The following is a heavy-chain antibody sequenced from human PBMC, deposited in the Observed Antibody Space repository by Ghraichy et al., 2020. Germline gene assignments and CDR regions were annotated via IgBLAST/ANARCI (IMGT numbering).Heavy chain of an antibody. Sequence: GGSLRLSCAASGFTFSSYSMHWVRQAPGKGLVWVSRISSDGSSITYADSVKGRFTISRDNAKNTLYLQMNNLRADDTAVYYCACLPYYDFWSDYLGSHDYWGQGTLVNVSS. CDR2: ISSDGSSI. J-gene: IGHJ4*03. D-gene: IGHD3-3*01. CDR3: ACLPYYDFWSDYLGSHDY. V-gene: IGHV3-74*03. CDR1: GFTFSSYS.